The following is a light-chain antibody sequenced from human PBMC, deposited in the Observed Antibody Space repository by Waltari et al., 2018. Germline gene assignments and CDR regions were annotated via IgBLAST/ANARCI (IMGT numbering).Light chain of an antibody. J-gene: IGKJ2*01. CDR1: QGISNY. CDR2: SAS. V-gene: IGKV1-9*01. CDR3: QQLHSPGYT. Sequence: IQLTQSPSSLSASVGDRVTITCRASQGISNYLAGYQQKPGKVPKLLIHSASTLQSGVPSRFSGSGSGTDFTLTISSLQPEDFATYYCQQLHSPGYTFGQGTKLEIK.